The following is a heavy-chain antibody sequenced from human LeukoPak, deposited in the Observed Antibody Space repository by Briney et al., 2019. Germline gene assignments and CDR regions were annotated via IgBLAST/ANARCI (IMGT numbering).Heavy chain of an antibody. Sequence: PGGSLRLSCAASGFTFSSYSMNWVRQAPGKGLEWVSSISSSSSYIYYADSVKGRFTISRDNAKNSLYLQMNSLRAEDTAVYYCARDGIVVVPAAIQGYYYYMDVWGKGTTVTVSS. J-gene: IGHJ6*03. D-gene: IGHD2-2*02. CDR2: ISSSSSYI. V-gene: IGHV3-21*01. CDR1: GFTFSSYS. CDR3: ARDGIVVVPAAIQGYYYYMDV.